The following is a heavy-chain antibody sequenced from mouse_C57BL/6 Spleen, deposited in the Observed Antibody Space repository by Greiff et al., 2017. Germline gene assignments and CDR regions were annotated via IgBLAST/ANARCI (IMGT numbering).Heavy chain of an antibody. CDR3: ARAGVVLIAMDY. D-gene: IGHD1-1*02. J-gene: IGHJ4*01. V-gene: IGHV1-82*01. Sequence: QVQLQQSGPELVKPGASVTISCKASGYAFSSSWMNWVKQRPGKGLEWIGRIYPGDGDTNYNGKFKGKATLTADKSSSTAYMQLSSLTSEDSAVYFCARAGVVLIAMDYWGQGTSVTVSS. CDR2: IYPGDGDT. CDR1: GYAFSSSW.